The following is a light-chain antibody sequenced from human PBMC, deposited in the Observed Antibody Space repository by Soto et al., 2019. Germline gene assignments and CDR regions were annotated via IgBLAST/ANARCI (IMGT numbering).Light chain of an antibody. CDR1: QGISDY. V-gene: IGKV1-9*01. CDR3: QQRHSYPIT. CDR2: TAS. J-gene: IGKJ5*01. Sequence: DIQLTQSPSFLSASVGDRVTITCRASQGISDYLAWYQQRPGKAPNLLIYTASTLQSGVPSRFSGSGSGTEFTLTINSLQPADFATYYCQQRHSYPITFGQGTRLEIK.